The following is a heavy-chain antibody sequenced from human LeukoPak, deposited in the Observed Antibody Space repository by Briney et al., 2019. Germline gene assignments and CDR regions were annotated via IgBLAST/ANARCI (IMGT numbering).Heavy chain of an antibody. CDR2: ISYDGSNK. V-gene: IGHV3-30*04. J-gene: IGHJ3*02. CDR3: ARDGPLRRRLRNAFDI. CDR1: GFTFSSYA. Sequence: GGSLRLSCAASGFTFSSYAMHWVRQAPGKGLEWVAVISYDGSNKYYADSVKGRFTISRDNSKNTLYLQMNSLRAEDTAVYYCARDGPLRRRLRNAFDIWGQGTMVTVSS. D-gene: IGHD5-18*01.